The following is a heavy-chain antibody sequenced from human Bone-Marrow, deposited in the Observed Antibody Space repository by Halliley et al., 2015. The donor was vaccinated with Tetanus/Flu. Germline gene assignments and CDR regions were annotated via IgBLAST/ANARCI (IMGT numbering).Heavy chain of an antibody. V-gene: IGHV1-46*01. CDR2: MNPLGAIT. CDR3: ARDGPGISILRGMDV. Sequence: RMNPLGAITTFAKKFQGRASMTRDTSTSTVYMGLSSLRSDDTAVYYCARDGPGISILRGMDVWGQGTTVTVSS. J-gene: IGHJ6*02. D-gene: IGHD3-3*01.